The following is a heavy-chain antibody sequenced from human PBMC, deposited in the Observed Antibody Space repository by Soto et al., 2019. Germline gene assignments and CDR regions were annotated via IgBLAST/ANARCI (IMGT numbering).Heavy chain of an antibody. CDR2: ISSSSSYI. V-gene: IGHV3-21*01. CDR3: AREGTAPTMVRGVIISDYDYYMDV. Sequence: EVQLVESGGGLVKPGGSLRLSCAASGFTFSSYSMNWVRQAPGKGLEWVSSISSSSSYIYYAASVKGRFTISRDNDKNTVYLQMNSLRAADTAVYYCAREGTAPTMVRGVIISDYDYYMDVWGKGTTVTVSS. D-gene: IGHD3-10*01. J-gene: IGHJ6*03. CDR1: GFTFSSYS.